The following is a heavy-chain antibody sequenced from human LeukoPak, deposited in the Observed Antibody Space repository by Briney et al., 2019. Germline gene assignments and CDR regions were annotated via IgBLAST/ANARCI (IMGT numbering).Heavy chain of an antibody. CDR3: ARDRGYDYQYFDY. D-gene: IGHD5-12*01. J-gene: IGHJ4*02. CDR2: ISAYSDNT. V-gene: IGHV1-18*01. Sequence: ASVKVSCKASGGTFSSYAISWVRQAPGQGLEWVGWISAYSDNTNYAQKFQGRVTMTTDTSTSTGYMELRSLRSDGTAIYYCARDRGYDYQYFDYWGQGTLVTVSS. CDR1: GGTFSSYA.